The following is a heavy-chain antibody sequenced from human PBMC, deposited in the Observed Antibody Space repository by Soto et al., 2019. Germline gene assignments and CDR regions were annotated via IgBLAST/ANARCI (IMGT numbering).Heavy chain of an antibody. J-gene: IGHJ4*02. CDR2: IYYSGST. V-gene: IGHV4-31*03. Sequence: PSETLSLTCTVSGGSISSGGYYWSWIRQHPGKGLEWIGYIYYSGSTYYNPSLKSRVTISVDTSKNQFSLKLSSVTAADTAVYYCARGAQSHYDSQYKAKYYFDDWGQGTLVTVSS. CDR1: GGSISSGGYY. D-gene: IGHD3-22*01. CDR3: ARGAQSHYDSQYKAKYYFDD.